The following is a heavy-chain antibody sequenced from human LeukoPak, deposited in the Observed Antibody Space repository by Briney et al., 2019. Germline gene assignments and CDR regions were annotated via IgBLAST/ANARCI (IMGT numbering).Heavy chain of an antibody. V-gene: IGHV3-66*01. J-gene: IGHJ6*02. D-gene: IGHD3-3*01. CDR3: ARWSYGMDV. CDR2: IYSGDTT. CDR1: GFTVSTNY. Sequence: GGSLRLSCAASGFTVSTNYMSWVRQAPGKGLEWVSVIYSGDTTFYADSVRGKFTISRDNSKNTLYLQMNSLRDEDTAVYYCARWSYGMDVWGQGTTVTVSS.